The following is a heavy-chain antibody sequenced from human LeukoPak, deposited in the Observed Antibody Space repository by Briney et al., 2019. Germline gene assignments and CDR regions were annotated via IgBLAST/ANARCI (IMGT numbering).Heavy chain of an antibody. D-gene: IGHD1-26*01. J-gene: IGHJ4*02. V-gene: IGHV3-66*02. CDR1: GFTVSSNY. CDR2: IDSGGST. Sequence: GGSLRLSCAASGFTVSSNYMSWVRQAPGKGLEWVSLIDSGGSTYYAASVQGRFTISKDNSKNMMYLQMNSLRPEDTAVYYCARERELPYCEYWGQGTLVTVSS. CDR3: ARERELPYCEY.